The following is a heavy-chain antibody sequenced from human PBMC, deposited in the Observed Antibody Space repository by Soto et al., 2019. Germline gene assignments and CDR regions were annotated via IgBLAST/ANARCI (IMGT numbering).Heavy chain of an antibody. CDR1: GGSFSGYY. D-gene: IGHD3-22*01. V-gene: IGHV4-34*01. CDR3: ARARWTYYYDRTYYYDSSGYYYDY. CDR2: INHSGST. Sequence: SETLSLTCAVYGGSFSGYYWSWIRQPPGKGLEWIGEINHSGSTNYNPSLKSRVTISVDTSKNQFSLKLSSVTAADTAVYYCARARWTYYYDRTYYYDSSGYYYDYWGQGTLVTVSS. J-gene: IGHJ4*02.